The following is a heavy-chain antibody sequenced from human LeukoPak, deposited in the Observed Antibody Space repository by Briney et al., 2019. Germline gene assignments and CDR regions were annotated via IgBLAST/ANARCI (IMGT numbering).Heavy chain of an antibody. Sequence: ASVQESCRTCGYTFTSCAMHWVRQAIAQKGEGMGWINAGNGYAKYSQKFLGRVTITRDKKASTAYMELSSVSSEDLAVYYCASSVPLYYYDSSGYYRGSYYYGMVVWGKGATVTVSS. J-gene: IGHJ6*01. CDR3: ASSVPLYYYDSSGYYRGSYYYGMVV. D-gene: IGHD3-22*01. V-gene: IGHV1-3*01. CDR1: GYTFTSCA. CDR2: INAGNGYA.